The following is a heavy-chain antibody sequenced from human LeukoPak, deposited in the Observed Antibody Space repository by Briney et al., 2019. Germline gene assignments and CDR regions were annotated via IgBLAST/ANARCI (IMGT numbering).Heavy chain of an antibody. V-gene: IGHV3-30*18. CDR3: AKGGPYGSGSYPVDY. CDR1: GFTFSRYG. CDR2: ISYDGGNK. J-gene: IGHJ4*02. Sequence: GGSLRLSCAASGFTFSRYGMHWVRQASGKGLEWVALISYDGGNKYYADSVKGRFTISRDNSKNTLFLQMNSLRAEDTAVYYCAKGGPYGSGSYPVDYWGQGTLVTVSS. D-gene: IGHD3-10*01.